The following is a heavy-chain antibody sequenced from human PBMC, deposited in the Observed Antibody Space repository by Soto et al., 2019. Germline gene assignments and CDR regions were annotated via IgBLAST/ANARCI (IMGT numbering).Heavy chain of an antibody. D-gene: IGHD3-22*01. CDR1: GGSISNFY. J-gene: IGHJ4*02. CDR2: VDYSGTA. Sequence: SETLSLTCTVSGGSISNFYWSWIRQPPGKGLEWIGYVDYSGTANYNPSLKSRVSISVDTSKNQFSLKLSSVTAPDTAVYYCARSEAYYYDSSGYYYEYYFDYWGQGTLVTVSS. CDR3: ARSEAYYYDSSGYYYEYYFDY. V-gene: IGHV4-59*08.